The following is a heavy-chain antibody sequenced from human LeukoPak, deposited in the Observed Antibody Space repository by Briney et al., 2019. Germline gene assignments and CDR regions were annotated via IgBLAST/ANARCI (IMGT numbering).Heavy chain of an antibody. CDR2: IYYSGST. CDR3: ARLRFNLVVDY. CDR1: GGSISSYY. Sequence: SETLSLTCTVSGGSISSYYWSWIRQPPGKGLEWIGSIYYSGSTYYNPSLKSRVTISVDTSKNQFSLKLSSVTAADTAVYYCARLRFNLVVDYWGQGTLVTVSS. V-gene: IGHV4-59*05. J-gene: IGHJ4*02. D-gene: IGHD3-3*01.